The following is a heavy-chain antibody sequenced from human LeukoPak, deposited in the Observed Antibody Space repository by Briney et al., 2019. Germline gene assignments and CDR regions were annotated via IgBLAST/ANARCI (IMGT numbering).Heavy chain of an antibody. V-gene: IGHV4-59*01. CDR2: IYHSGST. Sequence: SETLSLTCTVSGGSISSYYWSWIRQPPGKGLEWIGYIYHSGSTNYNPSLKSRVTISADTSKNQFSLRLTSVTAADTAVYYCAQDNPSYYGMDVWGQGTTVTVSS. CDR3: AQDNPSYYGMDV. CDR1: GGSISSYY. J-gene: IGHJ6*02. D-gene: IGHD1-14*01.